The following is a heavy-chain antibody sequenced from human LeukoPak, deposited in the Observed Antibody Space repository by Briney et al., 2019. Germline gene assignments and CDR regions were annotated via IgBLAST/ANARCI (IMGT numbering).Heavy chain of an antibody. V-gene: IGHV4-39*01. Sequence: SETLSLPCPLCGGSLSHNCYYWGGIPLPPGKGLEWVGGIYYSGSTYYNPSLKSRVPISVDTSKKQFSLKLSSVTAADTAVYYCARHSEGFGMDVWGQGTTVTVSS. CDR3: ARHSEGFGMDV. CDR2: IYYSGST. J-gene: IGHJ6*02. CDR1: GGSLSHNCYY.